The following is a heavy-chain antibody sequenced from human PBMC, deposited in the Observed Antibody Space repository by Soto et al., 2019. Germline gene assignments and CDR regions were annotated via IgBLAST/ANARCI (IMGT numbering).Heavy chain of an antibody. Sequence: QVQLVLSGAKVKKPGSSVKVSCKASGGTFNNHAASWVRQAPGLGLEWLGGIIPLLGTASYAQKFQGRVTITADESTSTAYMELASLRPEDTAVYYCARRVGGHDSLDSWGQGTLVTVSS. CDR1: GGTFNNHA. V-gene: IGHV1-69*01. J-gene: IGHJ4*02. CDR2: IIPLLGTA. CDR3: ARRVGGHDSLDS. D-gene: IGHD5-12*01.